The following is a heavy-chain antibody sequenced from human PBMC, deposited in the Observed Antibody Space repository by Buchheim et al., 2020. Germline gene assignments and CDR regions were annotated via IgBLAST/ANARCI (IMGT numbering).Heavy chain of an antibody. J-gene: IGHJ5*02. CDR2: MNPNSGNT. D-gene: IGHD2-15*01. CDR3: AIWYCSGGSCYVSLRGWFDP. Sequence: QVQLVQSGAEVKKPGASVKVSCKASGYTFTSYDINWVRQATGQGLEWMGWMNPNSGNTGYAQKFQGRVTMTRDTSISTAYMELSRLRSDDTAVYYCAIWYCSGGSCYVSLRGWFDPWGQGTL. CDR1: GYTFTSYD. V-gene: IGHV1-8*01.